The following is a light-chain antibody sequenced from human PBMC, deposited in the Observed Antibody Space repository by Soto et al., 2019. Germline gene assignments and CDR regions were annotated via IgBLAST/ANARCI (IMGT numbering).Light chain of an antibody. J-gene: IGKJ3*01. CDR2: DTS. Sequence: EIVLTQSPAILSLSPGERATLSCRASQSVYTYLAWYQQKPGQAPRLLIYDTSNRASGVPARFSGSGSGTDLTLTISSLEPEDFDVYFCRKRSEWTLTFGHGAKVDIK. V-gene: IGKV3-11*01. CDR1: QSVYTY. CDR3: RKRSEWTLT.